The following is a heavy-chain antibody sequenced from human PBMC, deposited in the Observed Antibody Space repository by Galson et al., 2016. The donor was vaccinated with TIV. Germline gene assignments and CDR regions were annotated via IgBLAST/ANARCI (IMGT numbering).Heavy chain of an antibody. CDR3: ARDKASGIGVVADY. Sequence: SLRLSCAASGFSFSDYAIHWVRQAPGKGLEWVAVISYDGTNKFYADSVKGRSTISRDNSNSTLYLQMKSLRPEDTAVYYCARDKASGIGVVADYWGQGTLVTVSS. CDR2: ISYDGTNK. J-gene: IGHJ4*02. CDR1: GFSFSDYA. V-gene: IGHV3-30-3*01. D-gene: IGHD2-15*01.